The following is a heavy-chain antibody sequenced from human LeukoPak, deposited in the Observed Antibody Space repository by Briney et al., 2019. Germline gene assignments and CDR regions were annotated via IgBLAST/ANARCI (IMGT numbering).Heavy chain of an antibody. D-gene: IGHD6-13*01. Sequence: GVSLRLSCAASGFTFSDYYMTWIRPAPGRGREWISYIGSSSTYTHYADSVKGRFTISIDNAKNSLYLQMNSLRAEDTAVYYCARDQESSGWYLTPYYYGMDVWGKGTTVTVSS. CDR3: ARDQESSGWYLTPYYYGMDV. CDR1: GFTFSDYY. J-gene: IGHJ6*04. CDR2: IGSSSTYT. V-gene: IGHV3-11*06.